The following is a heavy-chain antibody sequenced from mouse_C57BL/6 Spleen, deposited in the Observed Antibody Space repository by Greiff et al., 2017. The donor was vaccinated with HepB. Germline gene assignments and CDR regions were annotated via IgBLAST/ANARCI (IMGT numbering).Heavy chain of an antibody. CDR1: GFSLTSYG. D-gene: IGHD1-1*01. V-gene: IGHV2-3*01. Sequence: VHLVESGPGLVAPSQSLSITCTVSGFSLTSYGVSWVRQPPGKGLEWLGVIWGDGSTNYHSAPISRLSISKDNSKSQVFLQLNSLQTDDTATNYCSKTSYYYGTFYYYAMDYWGHGTSVTVSS. CDR3: SKTSYYYGTFYYYAMDY. J-gene: IGHJ4*01. CDR2: IWGDGST.